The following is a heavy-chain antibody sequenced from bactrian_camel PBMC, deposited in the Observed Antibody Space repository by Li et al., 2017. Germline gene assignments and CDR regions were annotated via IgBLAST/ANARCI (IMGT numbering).Heavy chain of an antibody. CDR1: VSIATGNR. V-gene: IGHV3S1*01. Sequence: HVQLVESGGGSVQAGVSLKLSCTASVSIATGNRMAWFRQAPGKGREGVAVIYTGGGRTRYADSVKGRFTISQENSKDSVYLQMNTLRPEDTAIYYCAADLRGHTDFPLAIWEYKYWGQGTQVTVS. J-gene: IGHJ4*01. CDR3: AADLRGHTDFPLAIWEYKY. CDR2: IYTGGGRT. D-gene: IGHD5*01.